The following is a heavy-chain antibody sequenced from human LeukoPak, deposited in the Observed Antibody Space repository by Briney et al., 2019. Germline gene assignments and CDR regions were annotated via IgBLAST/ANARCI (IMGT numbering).Heavy chain of an antibody. V-gene: IGHV4-59*01. Sequence: SETLSLTCTVSGGSISRYYWRWIRQPPGKGLEWIGYIYYNGSTNYNPSLKSGGTISVDSSKNQLSLKLSSVTAADTAVYYCAREAVEMGRTFDYWGQGTLVTVSS. CDR1: GGSISRYY. J-gene: IGHJ4*02. CDR3: AREAVEMGRTFDY. CDR2: IYYNGST. D-gene: IGHD5-24*01.